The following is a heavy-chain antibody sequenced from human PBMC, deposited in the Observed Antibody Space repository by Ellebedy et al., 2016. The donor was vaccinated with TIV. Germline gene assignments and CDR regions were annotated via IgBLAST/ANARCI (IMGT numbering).Heavy chain of an antibody. CDR1: GGSISSGDYY. CDR3: ARAPEKWELPDY. Sequence: MPSETLSLTCAVSGGSISSGDYYWSWIRQPPGKGLEWIGYIYYSGSTYYNPSLNSRVTISVDTSKNQFSLKLSSVTAADTAVYYCARAPEKWELPDYWGQGTLVTVSS. V-gene: IGHV4-30-4*01. J-gene: IGHJ4*02. CDR2: IYYSGST. D-gene: IGHD1-26*01.